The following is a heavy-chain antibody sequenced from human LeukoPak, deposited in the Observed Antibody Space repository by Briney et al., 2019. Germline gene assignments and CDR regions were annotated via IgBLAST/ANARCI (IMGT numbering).Heavy chain of an antibody. D-gene: IGHD2-21*02. CDR2: IYSSGST. J-gene: IGHJ4*02. V-gene: IGHV4-61*02. Sequence: SQTLSLTCTVSGGSISSGSYYWSWIRQPAGKGLEWIGRIYSSGSTNYNPSLKSRVTISLDTSKNQFSLKLSSVTAADTAVYYCARGTVVVTAGRDWGQGTLVTVSS. CDR1: GGSISSGSYY. CDR3: ARGTVVVTAGRD.